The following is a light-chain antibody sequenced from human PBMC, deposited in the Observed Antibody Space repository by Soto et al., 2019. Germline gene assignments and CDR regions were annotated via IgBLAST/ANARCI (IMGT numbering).Light chain of an antibody. V-gene: IGKV1-5*03. J-gene: IGKJ5*01. Sequence: DIQMTQSPSTLSGSVGDRVTITCRASQTISSWLAWYQQKPGKAPKLLIYKASTLKSGVPSRFSGSGSGTEFTLTISSLQPEDFATYYCQQSYSTPITCGQGTRRE. CDR1: QTISSW. CDR2: KAS. CDR3: QQSYSTPIT.